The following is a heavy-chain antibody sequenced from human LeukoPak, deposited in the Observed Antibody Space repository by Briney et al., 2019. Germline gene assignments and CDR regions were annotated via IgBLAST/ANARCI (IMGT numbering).Heavy chain of an antibody. J-gene: IGHJ4*02. CDR1: DYTFDSYG. CDR2: ISAYNGAT. CDR3: VTPLPHYCSGTNCPLRY. Sequence: GASVRVSCKASDYTFDSYGITWVRQAPGQPLEWLGWISAYNGATDFGQKVQGRVTLTTDTSTNTAYMELRSLRSDDTAVYYCVTPLPHYCSGTNCPLRYWGQGTLVTVSS. D-gene: IGHD2-2*01. V-gene: IGHV1-18*01.